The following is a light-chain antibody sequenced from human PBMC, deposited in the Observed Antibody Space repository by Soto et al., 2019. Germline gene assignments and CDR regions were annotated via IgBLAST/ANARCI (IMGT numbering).Light chain of an antibody. J-gene: IGLJ2*01. Sequence: QSVLTQPRSVSGSPGQSVTISCTGTNSDVGGYNYVSWYQQHPGKAPKVMIYDVSKRPSGVPDRFSGSKSDNTASLTISGLQAEDEADYYCCSYAGSYSVVFGGGTKVTVL. CDR2: DVS. V-gene: IGLV2-11*01. CDR1: NSDVGGYNY. CDR3: CSYAGSYSVV.